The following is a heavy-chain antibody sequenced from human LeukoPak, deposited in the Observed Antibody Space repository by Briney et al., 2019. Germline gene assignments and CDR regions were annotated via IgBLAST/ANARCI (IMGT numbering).Heavy chain of an antibody. V-gene: IGHV3-74*01. J-gene: IGHJ4*02. Sequence: GGSLRLSCAASGFAFSTYWMHWVRQAPGKGLVWVSRISSDGSITGYADSVKGRFTISRDNAKNTLYLQMNSLRAEDTAVYYCAGHLNYYLDYWGQGTLVTVSS. CDR1: GFAFSTYW. CDR2: ISSDGSIT. CDR3: AGHLNYYLDY. D-gene: IGHD3-10*01.